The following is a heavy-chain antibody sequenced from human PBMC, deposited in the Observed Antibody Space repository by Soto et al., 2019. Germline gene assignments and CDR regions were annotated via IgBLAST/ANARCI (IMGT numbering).Heavy chain of an antibody. D-gene: IGHD6-13*01. J-gene: IGHJ6*02. CDR1: GFTFSSYW. V-gene: IGHV3-7*01. CDR2: IKQDGSEE. Sequence: EVQLVESGGGLVQPGGSLRLSCVDSGFTFSSYWMSWVRQAPVKGLEWVGNIKQDGSEENYVDSLKGRFPISRDNGKNSMYLEMNSLRAEDTAVYYCARRAATGRGWDVWGQGTTVVVSS. CDR3: ARRAATGRGWDV.